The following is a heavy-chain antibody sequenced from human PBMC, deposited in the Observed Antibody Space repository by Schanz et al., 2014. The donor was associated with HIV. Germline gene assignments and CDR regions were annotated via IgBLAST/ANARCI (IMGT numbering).Heavy chain of an antibody. V-gene: IGHV3-30*18. Sequence: QVHLVESGGGVVQPGASLRVSCAASGFTFRRHGMHWVRQAPGKGLEWVALISFDGATTSYVDSVEGRFTISRDNSKNTLYFQMNSLRAEDTAIYYCAKTSYGWYFDYWGQGTLVTVSS. CDR1: GFTFRRHG. D-gene: IGHD6-19*01. CDR2: ISFDGATT. CDR3: AKTSYGWYFDY. J-gene: IGHJ4*02.